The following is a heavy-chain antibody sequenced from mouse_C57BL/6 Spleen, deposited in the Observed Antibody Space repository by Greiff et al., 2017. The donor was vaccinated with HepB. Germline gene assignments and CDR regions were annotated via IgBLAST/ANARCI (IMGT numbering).Heavy chain of an antibody. CDR3: TRSSSSPEYFDV. V-gene: IGHV1-5*01. CDR1: GYTFTSYW. CDR2: IYPGNSDT. Sequence: EVQRVESGTVLARPGASVKMSCKTSGYTFTSYWMHWVKQRPGQGLEWIGAIYPGNSDTSYNQKFKGKAKLTAVTSASTAYMELSSLTNEDSAVYYCTRSSSSPEYFDVWGTGTTVTVSS. J-gene: IGHJ1*03. D-gene: IGHD1-1*01.